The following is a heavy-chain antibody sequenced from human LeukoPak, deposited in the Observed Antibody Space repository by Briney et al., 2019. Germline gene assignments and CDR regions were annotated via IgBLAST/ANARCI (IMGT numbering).Heavy chain of an antibody. CDR2: FEPEDGET. CDR1: GYTLTELS. V-gene: IGHV1-24*01. Sequence: ASVKVSCKVSGYTLTELSMHWVRQAPGKGLEWMGGFEPEDGETIYAQKFQGRVTMTEDTSTDTAYMELSSLRSEDTAVYYCATLMVYAIWLGLNPWGQGTLVTVSS. J-gene: IGHJ5*02. D-gene: IGHD2-8*01. CDR3: ATLMVYAIWLGLNP.